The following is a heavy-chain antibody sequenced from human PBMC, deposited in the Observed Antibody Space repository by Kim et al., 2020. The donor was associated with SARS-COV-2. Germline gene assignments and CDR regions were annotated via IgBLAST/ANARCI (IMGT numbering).Heavy chain of an antibody. D-gene: IGHD6-19*01. CDR3: ARDVALSIYSSDWYYYYYSVDV. V-gene: IGHV3-7*01. CDR2: IKKDGSEK. Sequence: GGSLRLSCAASGFTFSSYWMSWVRQAPGKGLEWVANIKKDGSEKYYADSVKGRFTISRDNAKNSLYLQMNSLRAEDTAVYYCARDVALSIYSSDWYYYYYSVDVWGTGTTVTVSS. J-gene: IGHJ6*03. CDR1: GFTFSSYW.